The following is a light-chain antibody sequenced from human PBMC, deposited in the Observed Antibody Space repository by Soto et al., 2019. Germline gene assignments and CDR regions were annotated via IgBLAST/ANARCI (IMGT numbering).Light chain of an antibody. CDR2: DVS. J-gene: IGLJ3*02. Sequence: QSALTQPASVSGSPGQSITISCMGTSRDIGTYNYVSWYQQRPGKAPKVVIYDVSNRPSGVSSRFSGSKSANTASLTVSGLQPADEADYYCGSYTTSGTWVFGGGTQLTVL. V-gene: IGLV2-14*01. CDR3: GSYTTSGTWV. CDR1: SRDIGTYNY.